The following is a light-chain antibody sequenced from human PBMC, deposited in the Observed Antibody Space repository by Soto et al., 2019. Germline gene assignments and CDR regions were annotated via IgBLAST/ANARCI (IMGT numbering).Light chain of an antibody. CDR1: QSVSSN. V-gene: IGKV3-15*01. Sequence: EIVMTQSPATLSVSPGERATLSCRASQSVSSNLAWYQQKPGQAPRLLIYGASTRATGIPAMFSGSGSVTEFTLTISSLPSEDFAVYYCQQYNNWPPYTFGQGTKLEIK. J-gene: IGKJ2*01. CDR2: GAS. CDR3: QQYNNWPPYT.